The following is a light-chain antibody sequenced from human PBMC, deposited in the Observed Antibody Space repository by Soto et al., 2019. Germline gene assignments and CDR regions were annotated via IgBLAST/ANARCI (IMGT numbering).Light chain of an antibody. CDR3: SSYAGSNIVV. V-gene: IGLV2-8*01. CDR2: EVS. J-gene: IGLJ2*01. Sequence: QSALTQPPSASWSHGQSGTISCTGTSSDVGGYNFVSWYQQHPGKAPKLMIYEVSERPSGVPDRFSGSKSGNTASLTVSGLQAEDEADYYCSSYAGSNIVVFGGGTKLTVL. CDR1: SSDVGGYNF.